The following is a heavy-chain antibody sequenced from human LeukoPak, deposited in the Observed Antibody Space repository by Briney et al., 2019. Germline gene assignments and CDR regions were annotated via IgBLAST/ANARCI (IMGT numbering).Heavy chain of an antibody. CDR3: ARAYYGDFFDY. CDR1: GGAISNYY. Sequence: SETLSLTCNVSGGAISNYYWSWIRQPPGKGLEWIGYINYSGSAFYNPSVKSRVTISVDTSKSQFSLKLNSVTAADTAVYYCARAYYGDFFDYWGQGTLVTVSS. CDR2: INYSGSA. J-gene: IGHJ4*02. D-gene: IGHD4-17*01. V-gene: IGHV4-59*08.